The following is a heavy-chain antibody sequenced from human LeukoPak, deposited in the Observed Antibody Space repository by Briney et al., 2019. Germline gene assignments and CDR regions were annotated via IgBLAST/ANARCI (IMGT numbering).Heavy chain of an antibody. J-gene: IGHJ5*01. CDR2: IYYSGST. CDR1: GGSISTSNYY. V-gene: IGHV4-39*01. Sequence: SETLSLTCTVSGGSISTSNYYWGWIRQPPGKGLEWIGTIYYSGSTYYNPSLRSRVTMSVDTSKNQFSLKLSSLTAADTAVYYCASHRRDVWSGYSYTNYFDSWGRGTLVTVSS. CDR3: ASHRRDVWSGYSYTNYFDS. D-gene: IGHD3-3*01.